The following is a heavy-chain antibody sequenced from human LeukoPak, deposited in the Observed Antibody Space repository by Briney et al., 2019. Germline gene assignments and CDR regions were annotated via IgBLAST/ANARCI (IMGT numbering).Heavy chain of an antibody. CDR2: IIPILGIA. CDR1: GGTFSSYA. V-gene: IGHV1-69*04. CDR3: ASGYDLYYYYGMDV. J-gene: IGHJ6*02. Sequence: ASVKVSCKASGGTFSSYAISWVRQAPGQGLEWMGRIIPILGIANYAQKFQGRVTITADKSTSTAYMELSSLRSEDTAVCYCASGYDLYYYYGMDVWGQGTTVTVSS. D-gene: IGHD5-12*01.